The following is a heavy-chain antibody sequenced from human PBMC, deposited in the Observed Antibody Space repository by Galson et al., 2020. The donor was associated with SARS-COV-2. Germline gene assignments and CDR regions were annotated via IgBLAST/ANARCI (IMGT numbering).Heavy chain of an antibody. CDR3: ARGQYDDSSDYYVSGYDY. Sequence: SETLSLTCAVYGGSFSTYYWSWIRQPPGTRMEWIGEIHHSCSANYNPSPKIRVTISVVTSKNQFSLKLTSVTAADTAVYYCARGQYDDSSDYYVSGYDYWGQGTLVTVSS. J-gene: IGHJ4*02. V-gene: IGHV4-34*01. CDR1: GGSFSTYY. CDR2: IHHSCSA. D-gene: IGHD3-22*01.